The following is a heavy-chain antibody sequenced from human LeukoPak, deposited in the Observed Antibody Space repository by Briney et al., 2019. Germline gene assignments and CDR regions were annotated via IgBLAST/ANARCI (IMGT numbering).Heavy chain of an antibody. CDR3: ARLGVEMASHACDI. Sequence: PSETLSLTCSVSGASISSRRYDWGWLRQPPGKGREWIGSIYYSGSTHYNPSLKSRVTISVDTSKNQFSLKLRSVTAADTSVYESARLGVEMASHACDIWSQGTMVTVSS. D-gene: IGHD5-24*01. V-gene: IGHV4-39*01. J-gene: IGHJ3*02. CDR1: GASISSRRYD. CDR2: IYYSGST.